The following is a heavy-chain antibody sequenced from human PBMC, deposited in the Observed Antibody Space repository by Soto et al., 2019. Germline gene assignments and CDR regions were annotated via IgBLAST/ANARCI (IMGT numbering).Heavy chain of an antibody. CDR3: ARESEDLTSNFDY. Sequence: GGSLRLSCAASGFTLTRYSMNWVRQAPGKGLEWVSSISSTTNYIYYADSMKGRFTVSRDNAKNSVYLDMNSLSAEDTAVYYCARESEDLTSNFDYWGQGTLVTVSS. CDR1: GFTLTRYS. J-gene: IGHJ4*02. V-gene: IGHV3-21*01. CDR2: ISSTTNYI.